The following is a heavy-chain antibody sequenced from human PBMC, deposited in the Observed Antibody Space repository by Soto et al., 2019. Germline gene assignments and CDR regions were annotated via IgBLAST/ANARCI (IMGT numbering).Heavy chain of an antibody. D-gene: IGHD1-1*01. J-gene: IGHJ4*02. Sequence: EVQVLDSGGGLVQPGGSLRLSCAAPGFIFSNYAMSWVRQAPGRGLEWVSIISGSGDKTYYADSVEGRFTISRDNSKNAVSLQMNSLRADDTAIYYCAKLPLIQRYFDYWGQGTPVTVSS. CDR1: GFIFSNYA. CDR2: ISGSGDKT. V-gene: IGHV3-23*01. CDR3: AKLPLIQRYFDY.